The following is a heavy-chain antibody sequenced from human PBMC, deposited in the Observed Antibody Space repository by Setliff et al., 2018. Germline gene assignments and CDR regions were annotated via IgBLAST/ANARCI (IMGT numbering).Heavy chain of an antibody. CDR3: SRLVRFCTRTSCQRLSGDEY. V-gene: IGHV1-18*01. Sequence: AASVKVSCKASGYTFIDYGVSWVRQAPGQGLEWVGWISPYTGKTNLAPKFQDRVTLTADTSTTTAYLQLTNLRSDDTAIYFCSRLVRFCTRTSCQRLSGDEYWGQGALVTVS. D-gene: IGHD2-2*01. CDR1: GYTFIDYG. CDR2: ISPYTGKT. J-gene: IGHJ4*02.